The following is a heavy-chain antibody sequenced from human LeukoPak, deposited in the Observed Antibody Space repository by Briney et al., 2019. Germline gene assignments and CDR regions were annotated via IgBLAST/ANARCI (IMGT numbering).Heavy chain of an antibody. V-gene: IGHV3-30*04. J-gene: IGHJ4*02. CDR1: GFTFSSYA. CDR2: ISYDGSNK. CDR3: ARDRGRYYYGSGSYSGPDY. D-gene: IGHD3-10*01. Sequence: GGFLRLSCAASGFTFSSYAMHWVRQAPGKGLEWVAVISYDGSNKYYADSVKGRFTISRDNSKNTLYLQMNSLRAEDTAVYYCARDRGRYYYGSGSYSGPDYWGQGTLVTVSS.